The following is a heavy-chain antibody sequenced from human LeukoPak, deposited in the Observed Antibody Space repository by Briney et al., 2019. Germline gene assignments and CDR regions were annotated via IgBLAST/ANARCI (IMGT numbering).Heavy chain of an antibody. Sequence: PSETLSLTCTVSGGSISSYYWNWIRQPPGKGLEWIGYIYYSGSTNYNTSLKSRLTILVDTSKNQFSLKLSSVTAADTAVYYCARYVWGSYPTFEDYWGQGTLVTVSS. D-gene: IGHD3-16*02. CDR3: ARYVWGSYPTFEDY. CDR2: IYYSGST. V-gene: IGHV4-59*01. J-gene: IGHJ4*02. CDR1: GGSISSYY.